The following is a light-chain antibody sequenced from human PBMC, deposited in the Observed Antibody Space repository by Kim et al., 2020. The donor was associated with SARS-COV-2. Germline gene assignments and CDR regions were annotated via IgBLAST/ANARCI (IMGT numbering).Light chain of an antibody. J-gene: IGKJ2*01. Sequence: SASVGDRVTITCRASQGINHYLAWFQQKAGEAPKSLIYDASSLHSGVPSKFSGSGSGTDFTLTISSLQPEDFATYYCQQYATYPYTFGQGTKLEIK. V-gene: IGKV1-16*02. CDR2: DAS. CDR3: QQYATYPYT. CDR1: QGINHY.